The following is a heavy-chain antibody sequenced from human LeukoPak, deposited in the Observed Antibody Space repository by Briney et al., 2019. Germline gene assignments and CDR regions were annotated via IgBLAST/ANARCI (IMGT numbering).Heavy chain of an antibody. Sequence: ASVKVSCEASGYTLTSYGINWLRQAPGQGLEWMGWISTQSGNTNYAQKVQGRLTLTTDRSTNTAYMELRSLRSDDTAVYYCARGAYGDKWGQGTMVTVSS. CDR2: ISTQSGNT. V-gene: IGHV1-18*01. CDR3: ARGAYGDK. J-gene: IGHJ4*02. CDR1: GYTLTSYG. D-gene: IGHD4-17*01.